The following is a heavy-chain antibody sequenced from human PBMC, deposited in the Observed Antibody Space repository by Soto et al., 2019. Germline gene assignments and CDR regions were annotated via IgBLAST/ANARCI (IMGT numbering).Heavy chain of an antibody. CDR3: AKGAVTATRLGRYFDY. Sequence: EVQLLESGGGWVQPGGSLRLSCAASGFTFSNYAMTWVRQAPGKGLEWVSTIGASGGGTYYADSVKSRFTISRDNSKSTLFLQMNSLRAEDTAIYYCAKGAVTATRLGRYFDYWGLGALVTVSS. J-gene: IGHJ4*02. CDR2: IGASGGGT. V-gene: IGHV3-23*01. D-gene: IGHD2-21*02. CDR1: GFTFSNYA.